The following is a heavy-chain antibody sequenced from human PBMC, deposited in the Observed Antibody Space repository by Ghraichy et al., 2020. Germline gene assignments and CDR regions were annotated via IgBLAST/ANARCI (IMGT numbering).Heavy chain of an antibody. CDR3: ARAGDTAMVTGIFLSY. Sequence: SVKVSCKASGGTFSSYAISWVRQAPGQGLEWMGGIIPIFGTANYAQKFQGRVTITADESTSTAYMELSSLRSEDTAVYYCARAGDTAMVTGIFLSYWGQGTLVTVSS. CDR1: GGTFSSYA. J-gene: IGHJ4*02. V-gene: IGHV1-69*13. D-gene: IGHD5-18*01. CDR2: IIPIFGTA.